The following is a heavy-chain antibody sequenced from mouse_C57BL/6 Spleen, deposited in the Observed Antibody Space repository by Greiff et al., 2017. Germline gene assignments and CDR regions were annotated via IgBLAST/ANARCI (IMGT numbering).Heavy chain of an antibody. V-gene: IGHV1-47*01. CDR2: FHPYNDDT. CDR1: GFTFTTYP. D-gene: IGHD2-4*01. Sequence: QVQLQQSGAELVKPGASVKMSCKASGFTFTTYPIEWMKQNHGKSLEWIGNFHPYNDDTKYNEKFKGKATLTVEKSSSTVYLELSRLTSDDSAVYYCAKGGYDYEFYYFDYWGQGTTLTVSS. CDR3: AKGGYDYEFYYFDY. J-gene: IGHJ2*01.